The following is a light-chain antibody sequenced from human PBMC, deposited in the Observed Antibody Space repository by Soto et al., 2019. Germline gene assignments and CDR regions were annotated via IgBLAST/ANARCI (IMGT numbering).Light chain of an antibody. CDR1: QGISSY. CDR2: AAS. J-gene: IGKJ4*01. CDR3: QQLNSYPLS. Sequence: DIQLTQSPSFLSASVGDRVTISCRASQGISSYLAWYQHKPGKAPNLLISAASILQSGVPSRFSGSGSGTEFTLTISSLQPEDFATYYCQQLNSYPLSFGGGTKVEIE. V-gene: IGKV1-9*01.